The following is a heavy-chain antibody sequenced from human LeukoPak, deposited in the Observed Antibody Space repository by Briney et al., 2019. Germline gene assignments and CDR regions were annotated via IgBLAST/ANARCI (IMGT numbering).Heavy chain of an antibody. Sequence: GGSLRLSCAVSGFTFSSYAMHWVRQAPGKGLEWVAVISYDGSNKYYADSVKGRFTISRDNSKNTLYLQMNSLRAEDTAVYYCARDRVGATDYFDYWGQGTLVTVSS. CDR1: GFTFSSYA. CDR3: ARDRVGATDYFDY. CDR2: ISYDGSNK. J-gene: IGHJ4*02. V-gene: IGHV3-30-3*01. D-gene: IGHD1-26*01.